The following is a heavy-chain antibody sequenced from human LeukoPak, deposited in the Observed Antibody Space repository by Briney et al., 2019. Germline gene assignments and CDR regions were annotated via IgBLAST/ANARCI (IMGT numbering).Heavy chain of an antibody. V-gene: IGHV3-48*01. J-gene: IGHJ4*02. CDR1: GFTFSSYW. Sequence: GGSLRLSCAASGFTFSSYWMNWVRQAPGKGLEWISYIGGSGTTIYYADSVKGRFTISRDNAKKLLYLQMSSLRAEDAAVYYCARARDYGDYPPDYWGQGTLVTVSS. CDR2: IGGSGTTI. CDR3: ARARDYGDYPPDY. D-gene: IGHD4-17*01.